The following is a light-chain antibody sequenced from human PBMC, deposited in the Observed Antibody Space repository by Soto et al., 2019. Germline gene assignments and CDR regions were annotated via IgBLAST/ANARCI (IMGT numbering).Light chain of an antibody. J-gene: IGKJ2*01. CDR2: DAS. CDR3: QRRNNRPPVYI. Sequence: EIVLTQSPATLSLSPGERATLSCRASQSVSTYLAWYQQKPGQAPRLLIYDASNRATGIPARFSGSGSGTDFTLTISSLEPEDFAVYYCQRRNNRPPVYIFGQGTKLEIK. CDR1: QSVSTY. V-gene: IGKV3-11*01.